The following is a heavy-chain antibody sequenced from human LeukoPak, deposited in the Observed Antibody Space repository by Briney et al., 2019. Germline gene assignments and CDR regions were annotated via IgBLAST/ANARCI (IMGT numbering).Heavy chain of an antibody. CDR1: GFTFSSYG. CDR3: AKRAPKEYYPMFDP. Sequence: GRSLRLSCAASGFTFSSYGMHWVRQAPGKGLEWVAVISYDGSNKYYADSVKGRFTISRGNSKNTLYLQMNSLRAEDTAVYYCAKRAPKEYYPMFDPWGQGTLVTVSS. D-gene: IGHD3-10*01. V-gene: IGHV3-30*18. CDR2: ISYDGSNK. J-gene: IGHJ5*02.